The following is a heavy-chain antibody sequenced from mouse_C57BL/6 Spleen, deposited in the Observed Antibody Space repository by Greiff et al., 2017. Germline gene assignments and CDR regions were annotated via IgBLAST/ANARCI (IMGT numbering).Heavy chain of an antibody. CDR3: ARNDGYYEGYFDY. V-gene: IGHV1-59*01. D-gene: IGHD2-3*01. CDR2: IDPSDSYT. J-gene: IGHJ2*01. CDR1: GYTFTSYW. Sequence: QVHVKQPGAELVRPGTSVKLSCKASGYTFTSYWMHWVKQRPGQGLEWIGVIDPSDSYTNYNQKFKGKATLTVDTSSSTAYMQLSSLTSEDSAVYYCARNDGYYEGYFDYWGQGTTLTVSS.